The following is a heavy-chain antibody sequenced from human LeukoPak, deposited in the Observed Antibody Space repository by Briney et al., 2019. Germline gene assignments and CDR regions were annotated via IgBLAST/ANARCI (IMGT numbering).Heavy chain of an antibody. D-gene: IGHD4-17*01. CDR3: ARDFYPSTTVTTSLDY. CDR1: GFTFSNHA. J-gene: IGHJ4*02. V-gene: IGHV3-30*04. CDR2: ISYDGSNK. Sequence: GGSLRLSCAASGFTFSNHAMHWVRQTPGKGLEWVAVISYDGSNKYYADSVKGRFTIPRDNSKNTLFLQMNSLRAEDTAVYYCARDFYPSTTVTTSLDYWGQGTLVTVSS.